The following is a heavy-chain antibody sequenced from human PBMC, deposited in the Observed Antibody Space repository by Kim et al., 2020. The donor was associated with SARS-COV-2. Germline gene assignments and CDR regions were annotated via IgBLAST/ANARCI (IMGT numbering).Heavy chain of an antibody. CDR2: IYYSGST. D-gene: IGHD4-17*01. CDR1: GGSISSGGYY. CDR3: ARDSSTTVTKADAFDI. J-gene: IGHJ3*02. V-gene: IGHV4-31*03. Sequence: SETLSLTCTVSGGSISSGGYYWSWIRQHPGKGLEWIGYIYYSGSTYYNPSLKSRVTISVDTSKNQFSLKLSSVTAADTAVYYCARDSSTTVTKADAFDIWGQGTMVTVSS.